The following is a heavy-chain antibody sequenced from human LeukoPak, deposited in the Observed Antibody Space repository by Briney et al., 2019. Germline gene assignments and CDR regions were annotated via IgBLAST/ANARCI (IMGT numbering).Heavy chain of an antibody. D-gene: IGHD1-14*01. Sequence: PGRSLRLSCAASGFTFSSYAMHWVRQAPGKGLEWVAVISYDGSNKYYADSVKGRFTISRDNSKNTLYLQMNSLRAEDTAVYYCARELANHIYYGMDVWGQGTTVTVSS. J-gene: IGHJ6*02. CDR2: ISYDGSNK. CDR1: GFTFSSYA. CDR3: ARELANHIYYGMDV. V-gene: IGHV3-30*04.